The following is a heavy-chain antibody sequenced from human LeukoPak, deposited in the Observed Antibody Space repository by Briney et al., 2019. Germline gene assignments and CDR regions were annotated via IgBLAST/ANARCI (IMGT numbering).Heavy chain of an antibody. J-gene: IGHJ4*02. D-gene: IGHD2-15*01. Sequence: QPGGSLRLSCAASGFTFSSYEMNWVRQAPGKGLEWVSYISSSGSTIYYADSVKGRFTISRDNSKNTMYLQMNSLTVQDAAVYYCAKSRVVAAAHFDSWGQGTLVAVSP. CDR2: ISSSGSTI. CDR3: AKSRVVAAAHFDS. V-gene: IGHV3-48*03. CDR1: GFTFSSYE.